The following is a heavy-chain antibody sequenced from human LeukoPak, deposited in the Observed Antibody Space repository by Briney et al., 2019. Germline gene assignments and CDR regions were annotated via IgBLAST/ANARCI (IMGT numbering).Heavy chain of an antibody. CDR1: GFTFSSYA. Sequence: GGSLRLSCATSGFTFSSYAMSWVRQAPGKGLEWVSAISGSGGSTYYADSVKGRFTISRDNSKNTLYLQMNSLRAEDTAVYYCAKAFLEWLLYXAMDXYYGMXXWGQGTTVTVSS. CDR2: ISGSGGST. V-gene: IGHV3-23*01. D-gene: IGHD3-3*01. J-gene: IGHJ6*02. CDR3: AKAFLEWLLYXAMDXYYGMXX.